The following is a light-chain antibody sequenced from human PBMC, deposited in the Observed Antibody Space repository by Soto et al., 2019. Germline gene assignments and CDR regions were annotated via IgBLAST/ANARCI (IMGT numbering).Light chain of an antibody. CDR3: QQYNNWSRT. J-gene: IGKJ1*01. CDR1: QSVSSN. CDR2: GAS. Sequence: ELVMTQSPATLSVSPGERDTLSCRASQSVSSNLAWYQQKPGQAPRLLIYGASTRATGIPARFSGSGSGTEFTLTISSLQSEDFAVYYCQQYNNWSRTFGQGTKVDI. V-gene: IGKV3-15*01.